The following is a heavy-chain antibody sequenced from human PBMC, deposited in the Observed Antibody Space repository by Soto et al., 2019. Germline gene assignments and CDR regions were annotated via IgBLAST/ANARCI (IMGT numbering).Heavy chain of an antibody. Sequence: QVHLVQSGAEVKKPGASVKVSCKGSGYAFTTYGITWVRQAPGQGLEWMGWISAHNGNTNYAQKLQGRVTVTRDTSTSTAYMELTSLGSDDSAVYYCARGRYGDYWGQGALVTVSS. CDR3: ARGRYGDY. CDR1: GYAFTTYG. CDR2: ISAHNGNT. J-gene: IGHJ4*02. D-gene: IGHD1-1*01. V-gene: IGHV1-18*01.